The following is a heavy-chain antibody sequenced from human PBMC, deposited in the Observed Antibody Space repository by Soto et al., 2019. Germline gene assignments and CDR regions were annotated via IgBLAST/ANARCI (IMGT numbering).Heavy chain of an antibody. CDR1: GFTFSSYA. CDR3: ARGTNVETAMVTLLDS. J-gene: IGHJ5*01. CDR2: ISYDGSNK. Sequence: QVQLVESGGGVVQPGRSLRLSCAASGFTFSSYAMHWVRQAPGKGLEWVAVISYDGSNKYYADSVKGRFTISRDNSKNTLYLQMNSLRAEDTAVYYCARGTNVETAMVTLLDSWGQGPLVTVSS. V-gene: IGHV3-30-3*01. D-gene: IGHD5-18*01.